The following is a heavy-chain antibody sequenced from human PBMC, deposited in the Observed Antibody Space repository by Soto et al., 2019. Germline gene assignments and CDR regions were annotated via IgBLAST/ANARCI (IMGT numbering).Heavy chain of an antibody. V-gene: IGHV3-23*01. CDR2: ISGGGDTT. CDR1: GFTFNNYA. D-gene: IGHD3-10*01. CDR3: AKGRGGSGSLTPRVDF. J-gene: IGHJ4*02. Sequence: EVQLLESGGGLVQPGGSLRLSCAASGFTFNNYAMTWVRQAPGKGLEWVSAISGGGDTTSYADSVKGRFTVSRDGSKNTLYLQMSSLRAEDTAVYHCAKGRGGSGSLTPRVDFWGQGTLVTVSS.